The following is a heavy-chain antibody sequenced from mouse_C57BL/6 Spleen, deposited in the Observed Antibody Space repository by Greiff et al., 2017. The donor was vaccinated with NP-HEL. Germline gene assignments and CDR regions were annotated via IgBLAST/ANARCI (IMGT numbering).Heavy chain of an antibody. Sequence: VKLMESGAELVRPGASVTLSCKASGYTFTDYEMHWVKQTPVHGLEWIGAIDPETGGTAYNQKFKGKAILTADKSSSTAYMELRSLTSEDSAVYYCTQYMYYFDYWGQGTTLTVSS. CDR2: IDPETGGT. J-gene: IGHJ2*01. CDR1: GYTFTDYE. CDR3: TQYMYYFDY. V-gene: IGHV1-15*01. D-gene: IGHD1-3*01.